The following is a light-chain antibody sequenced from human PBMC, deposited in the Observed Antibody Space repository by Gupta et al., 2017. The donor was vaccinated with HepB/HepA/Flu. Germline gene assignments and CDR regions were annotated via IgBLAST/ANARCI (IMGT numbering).Light chain of an antibody. CDR3: LQRTTWPLT. Sequence: IVLTQSPATLSLSPGEGATLPCWASQSVSSHLACYQQKPGQAPRLLMFDASNRAARIPARFSGSGSVTDFTLTISRLEPEHFAVYYCLQRTTWPLTFGAGTKVEIK. CDR1: QSVSSH. J-gene: IGKJ4*01. CDR2: DAS. V-gene: IGKV3-11*01.